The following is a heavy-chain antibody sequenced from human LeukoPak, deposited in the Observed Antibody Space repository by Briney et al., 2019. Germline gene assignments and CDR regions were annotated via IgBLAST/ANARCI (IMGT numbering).Heavy chain of an antibody. D-gene: IGHD3-10*01. Sequence: SVKVSCKASGGTFSSYAISWVRQAPGQGLEWMGGIIPIFGTANYAQKFQGRVTITTDESTSTAYMELSSLRSEDTAVYYCARYWGYYGSGSLDYWGQGTLVTVSS. J-gene: IGHJ4*02. CDR2: IIPIFGTA. V-gene: IGHV1-69*05. CDR1: GGTFSSYA. CDR3: ARYWGYYGSGSLDY.